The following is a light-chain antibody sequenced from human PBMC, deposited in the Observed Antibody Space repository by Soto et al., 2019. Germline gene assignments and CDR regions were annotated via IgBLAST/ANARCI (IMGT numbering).Light chain of an antibody. J-gene: IGLJ2*01. CDR1: ILGIKI. V-gene: IGLV3-21*02. CDR2: DDS. Sequence: SYELTQPHSVSVAPGQTASVTCGGNILGIKIVHGYQQRPGQAPVLVASDDSNRPSGIPERFSGSHSGNTATLTISRVEAGDEADYYCQVWYDTTDHVLFGGGTKLTVL. CDR3: QVWYDTTDHVL.